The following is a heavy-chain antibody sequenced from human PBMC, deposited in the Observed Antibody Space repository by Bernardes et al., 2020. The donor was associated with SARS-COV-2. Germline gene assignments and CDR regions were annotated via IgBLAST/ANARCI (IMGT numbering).Heavy chain of an antibody. V-gene: IGHV1-24*01. J-gene: IGHJ3*02. CDR1: GYTLTELS. CDR3: ATDLHIVVVTAKLDAFDI. Sequence: ASVQVSCKVSGYTLTELSMHWVRQAPGKGLEWMGGFDPEDGETIYAQKFQGRVTMTEDTSTDTAYMELSSLRSEDTAVYYCATDLHIVVVTAKLDAFDIWGQGTMVTFSS. CDR2: FDPEDGET. D-gene: IGHD2-21*02.